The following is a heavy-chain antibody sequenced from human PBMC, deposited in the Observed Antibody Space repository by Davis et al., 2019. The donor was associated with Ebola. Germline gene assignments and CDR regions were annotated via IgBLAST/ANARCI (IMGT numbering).Heavy chain of an antibody. D-gene: IGHD5-18*01. J-gene: IGHJ4*02. CDR3: ARDRWIQLSPPGY. CDR1: GFTFSSYS. Sequence: GESLKISCAASGFTFSSYSMNWVRQAPGKGLEWVSSISSSSSYIYYADSVKGRFTISRDNAKNSLYLQMNSLRAEDTAVYYCARDRWIQLSPPGYWGQGTLVTVSS. CDR2: ISSSSSYI. V-gene: IGHV3-21*01.